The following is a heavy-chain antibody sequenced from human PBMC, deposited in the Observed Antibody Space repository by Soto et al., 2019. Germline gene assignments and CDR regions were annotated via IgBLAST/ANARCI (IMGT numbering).Heavy chain of an antibody. D-gene: IGHD2-2*01. CDR3: ARDPSEGRVGNWFES. V-gene: IGHV3-21*06. CDR2: ISSSTSYV. CDR1: GFTFSRYG. J-gene: IGHJ5*01. Sequence: GSLRLSCAASGFTFSRYGMNWLRQAPGKGLEWVASISSSTSYVYYADSVKGRFSTSRDNAKNILYLEMYALRTEDTAVYYCARDPSEGRVGNWFESWGQGTLVTVSS.